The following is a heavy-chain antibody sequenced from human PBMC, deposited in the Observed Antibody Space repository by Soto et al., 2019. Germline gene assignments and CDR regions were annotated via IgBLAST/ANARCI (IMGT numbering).Heavy chain of an antibody. D-gene: IGHD3-22*01. CDR2: INPSGGST. V-gene: IGHV1-46*01. CDR3: ARTVSSSSLGYYYGMDV. J-gene: IGHJ6*02. Sequence: ASVKVSCKASGYTFTSYYVHWVRQAPGQGLEWMGIINPSGGSTSYAQKFQGRVTMTRDTSTSTVYMELSSLRSEDTAVYYCARTVSSSSLGYYYGMDVWGQGTTVTVSS. CDR1: GYTFTSYY.